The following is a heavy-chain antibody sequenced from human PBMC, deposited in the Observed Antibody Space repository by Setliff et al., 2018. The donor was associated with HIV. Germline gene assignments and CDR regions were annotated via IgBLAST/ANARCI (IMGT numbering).Heavy chain of an antibody. J-gene: IGHJ3*02. CDR1: GDTFTTYV. CDR2: RSPIFSTT. Sequence: ASVKVSCKGSGDTFTTYVVSWVRQAPGQGLEWMGGRSPIFSTTNYAQKFQGRVTITTDEPTSRAYMELSSLRSEDTAVYYCAITSRGYSLQRGGAFDIWGQGTLVTVSS. D-gene: IGHD3-22*01. V-gene: IGHV1-69*05. CDR3: AITSRGYSLQRGGAFDI.